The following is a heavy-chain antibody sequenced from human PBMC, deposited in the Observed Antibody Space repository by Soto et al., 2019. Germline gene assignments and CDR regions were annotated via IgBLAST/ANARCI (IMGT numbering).Heavy chain of an antibody. CDR1: GGSISHFY. D-gene: IGHD2-15*01. J-gene: IGHJ4*02. V-gene: IGHV4-59*08. Sequence: SETLSLTCSVSGGSISHFYWGWIRQSPGKGLEWIGYMYFSGSTNYNPSLKSRVTISVDTAKNQFSLELKSVTAADTAVYYCWGSMVAARANDYWGQGTLVTVSS. CDR2: MYFSGST. CDR3: WGSMVAARANDY.